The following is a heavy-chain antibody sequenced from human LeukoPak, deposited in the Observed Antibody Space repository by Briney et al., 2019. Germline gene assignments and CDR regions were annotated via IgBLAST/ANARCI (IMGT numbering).Heavy chain of an antibody. CDR1: GGTFSSYA. CDR2: IIPIFDTA. Sequence: ASVKVSCKASGGTFSSYAISWVRQAPGQGLEWMGGIIPIFDTANYAQKFQGRVTITADESTSTAYMELSSLRSEDTAVYYCASSYYYGSGTFWFDPWGQGTLVTVSS. V-gene: IGHV1-69*01. J-gene: IGHJ5*02. D-gene: IGHD3-10*01. CDR3: ASSYYYGSGTFWFDP.